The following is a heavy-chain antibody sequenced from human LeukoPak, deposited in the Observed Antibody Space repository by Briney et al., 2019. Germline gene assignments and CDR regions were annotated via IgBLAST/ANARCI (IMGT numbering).Heavy chain of an antibody. Sequence: PSETLSLTCSVSGASVSDGNYYWGWIRQPPGKGLEWIGTIYYSGSTYYNPSLKSRVTISVDTSKNQFSLKLSSVTAPDTAVYYCARHEDRNWYFDHWGQGTLVTVSS. V-gene: IGHV4-39*01. D-gene: IGHD1-1*01. CDR2: IYYSGST. J-gene: IGHJ4*02. CDR3: ARHEDRNWYFDH. CDR1: GASVSDGNYY.